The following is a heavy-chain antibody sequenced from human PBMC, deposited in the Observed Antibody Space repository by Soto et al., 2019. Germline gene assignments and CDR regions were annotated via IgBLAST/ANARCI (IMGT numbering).Heavy chain of an antibody. J-gene: IGHJ5*02. CDR3: ARRLVAGCSGYSYNWFDP. Sequence: GESLKISCTGSGYSFTSYWISWVRQLPGKGLEWMGRIDPSDSYTNYNPSFQGHVTISADKSISTAYLQWSSLKASDTAMYYCARRLVAGCSGYSYNWFDPWGQGTLVTVSS. D-gene: IGHD3-22*01. CDR2: IDPSDSYT. CDR1: GYSFTSYW. V-gene: IGHV5-10-1*01.